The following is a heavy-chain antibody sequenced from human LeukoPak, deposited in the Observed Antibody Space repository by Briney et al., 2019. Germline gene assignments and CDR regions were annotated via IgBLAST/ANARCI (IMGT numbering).Heavy chain of an antibody. J-gene: IGHJ4*02. CDR3: ARDVTPGY. CDR1: GLTFSSYA. D-gene: IGHD2-21*02. V-gene: IGHV3-7*01. CDR2: IKQDGSEE. Sequence: GGSLRLSCAASGLTFSSYAMHWVRQAPGKGLEWVANIKQDGSEEYYVDSVKGRFTISRDNAKNSLYLQMNSLRAEDTAVYYCARDVTPGYWGQGTLVTVSS.